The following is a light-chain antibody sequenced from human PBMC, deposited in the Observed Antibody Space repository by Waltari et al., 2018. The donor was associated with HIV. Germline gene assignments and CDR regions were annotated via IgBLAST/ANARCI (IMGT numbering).Light chain of an antibody. Sequence: QSVLTQQPSVSAAPGQKVTISCSGSSSNIGNNYVSLYQQLPGTTPKLLIDENNNRHSVSPARFSTSKSGATATLGVTGLQTGDEADYYCGTWDTSLSAVLFGGGTKLTVL. V-gene: IGLV1-51*02. J-gene: IGLJ2*01. CDR1: SSNIGNNY. CDR3: GTWDTSLSAVL. CDR2: ENN.